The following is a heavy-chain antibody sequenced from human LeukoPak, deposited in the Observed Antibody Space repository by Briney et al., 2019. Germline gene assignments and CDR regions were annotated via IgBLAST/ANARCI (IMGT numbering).Heavy chain of an antibody. CDR1: GGSISSSSYY. J-gene: IGHJ5*02. CDR3: ARRDDFLNWFDP. D-gene: IGHD1-1*01. CDR2: IYYSGST. V-gene: IGHV4-39*01. Sequence: PSETLPLTCTVSGGSISSSSYYWGWIRQPPGKGLEWIGSIYYSGSTYYNPSLKSRVTISVDTSKNQFSLKLSSVTAADTAVYYCARRDDFLNWFDPWGQGTLVTVSS.